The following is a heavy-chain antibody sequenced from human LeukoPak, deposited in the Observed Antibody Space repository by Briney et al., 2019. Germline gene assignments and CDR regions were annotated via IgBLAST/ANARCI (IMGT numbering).Heavy chain of an antibody. D-gene: IGHD1-26*01. CDR3: AREPYGELGMFLDY. CDR2: INAGNGNT. CDR1: GYTFTSYA. J-gene: IGHJ4*02. V-gene: IGHV1-3*03. Sequence: ASVKVSCTASGYTFTSYATHWVRQAPGQRLEWMGWINAGNGNTKYSQEFQGRVTITRDTSASTAYMVLSSLRSEDMAVYYCAREPYGELGMFLDYWGQGTLVTVSS.